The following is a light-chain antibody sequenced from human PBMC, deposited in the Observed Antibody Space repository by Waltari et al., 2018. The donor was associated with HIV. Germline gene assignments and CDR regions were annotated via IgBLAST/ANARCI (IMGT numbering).Light chain of an antibody. J-gene: IGLJ3*02. CDR1: SSHIGAGYD. V-gene: IGLV1-40*01. Sequence: QSVLTQPPSVSGAPGQRVTISCTGSSSHIGAGYDVHWYQHLPGKAPKLLIYANSNRPSGVPDRFSGSKSGTSASLAITGLQPGDEADYYCQSYDSSLSGSRVFGGGTKLTVL. CDR2: ANS. CDR3: QSYDSSLSGSRV.